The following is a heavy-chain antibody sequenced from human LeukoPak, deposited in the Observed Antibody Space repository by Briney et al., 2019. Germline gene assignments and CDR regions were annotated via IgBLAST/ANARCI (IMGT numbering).Heavy chain of an antibody. D-gene: IGHD2-8*01. CDR2: INIYNGHT. V-gene: IGHV1-18*01. J-gene: IGHJ4*02. Sequence: GASVKVSCKASGYTFTNYGITWVRQAPGQGLECMGWINIYNGHTNYVQKFQGRVTMTTDTSTSTAYMDLRSLRSDDTAVYYCARAPNPDFFDDWGQGTLVTVSS. CDR3: ARAPNPDFFDD. CDR1: GYTFTNYG.